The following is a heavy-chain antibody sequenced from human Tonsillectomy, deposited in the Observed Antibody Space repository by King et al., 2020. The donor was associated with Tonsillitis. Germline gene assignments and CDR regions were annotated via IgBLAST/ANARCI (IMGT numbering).Heavy chain of an antibody. CDR3: ARNHGDFDY. V-gene: IGHV3-11*05. J-gene: IGHJ4*02. CDR2: ISSSSSHT. D-gene: IGHD1-14*01. CDR1: GFTFSDYY. Sequence: VQLVESGGGLVKPGGSLRLSCAASGFTFSDYYMSCIRQSPGKGLEWVSYISSSSSHTNYADSVKGRFTIARDNTKNSLYLQMNSLRAEDAAVYYCARNHGDFDYWGQGTLVTVSS.